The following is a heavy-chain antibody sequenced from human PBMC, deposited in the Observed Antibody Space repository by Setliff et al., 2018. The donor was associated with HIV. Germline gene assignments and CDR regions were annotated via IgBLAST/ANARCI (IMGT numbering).Heavy chain of an antibody. CDR2: IKSENDGGTT. D-gene: IGHD6-13*01. CDR1: GLRFNKAW. J-gene: IGHJ4*02. CDR3: ATQTGFYNSHWYDY. V-gene: IGHV3-15*01. Sequence: PGGSLRLSCAASGLRFNKAWMNWVRQAPGKGLEWVGRIKSENDGGTTDYAAPVKGRFTISRDDSKDTVYLQMNSLQVDDTGVYYCATQTGFYNSHWYDYWGQGTMVTVSS.